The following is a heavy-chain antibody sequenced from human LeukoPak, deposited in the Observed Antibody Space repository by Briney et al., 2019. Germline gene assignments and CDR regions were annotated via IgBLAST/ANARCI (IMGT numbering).Heavy chain of an antibody. CDR1: GGSISSYY. Sequence: PSETLSLTCTVSGGSISSYYWSWIRQPPGKGLEWIGYTYYSGSTNYNPSLKSRVTISVDTSKNQFSLKLSSVTAADTAVYYCARAGAAGPYPDYWGQGTLVTVSS. CDR2: TYYSGST. D-gene: IGHD6-13*01. V-gene: IGHV4-59*01. CDR3: ARAGAAGPYPDY. J-gene: IGHJ4*02.